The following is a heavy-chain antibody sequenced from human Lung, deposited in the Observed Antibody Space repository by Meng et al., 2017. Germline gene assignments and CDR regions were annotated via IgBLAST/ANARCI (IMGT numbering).Heavy chain of an antibody. CDR3: ARGPTTMAHDFDY. Sequence: QVQLTQRGAGLLKPSETLSLTCVVSGGSFSDYYWSWIRQPPGKGLEWIGEINHSGSTNYNPSLESRATISVDTSQNNLSLKLSSVTAADSAVYYCARGPTTMAHDFDYWGQGTLVTVSS. CDR2: INHSGST. CDR1: GGSFSDYY. V-gene: IGHV4-34*01. J-gene: IGHJ4*02. D-gene: IGHD4-11*01.